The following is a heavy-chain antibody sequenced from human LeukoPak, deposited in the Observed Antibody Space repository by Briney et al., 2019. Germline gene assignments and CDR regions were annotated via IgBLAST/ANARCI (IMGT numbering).Heavy chain of an antibody. CDR1: GFTVSSNY. Sequence: GGSLRLSCAASGFTVSSNYMSWVRQAPGKGLEWVSVIYSGGSTYYADSVKGRFTISRDNPKNTLYLQMNSLRAEDTAVYYCARDEVVVAAAYYYYYGMDVWGQGTTVTASS. V-gene: IGHV3-66*01. J-gene: IGHJ6*02. CDR3: ARDEVVVAAAYYYYYGMDV. CDR2: IYSGGST. D-gene: IGHD2-15*01.